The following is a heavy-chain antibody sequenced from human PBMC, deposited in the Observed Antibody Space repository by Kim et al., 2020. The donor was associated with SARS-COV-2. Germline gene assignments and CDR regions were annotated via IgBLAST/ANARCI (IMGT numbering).Heavy chain of an antibody. CDR3: ARGKIVMVPAALDY. J-gene: IGHJ4*02. D-gene: IGHD2-2*01. CDR2: INSGNGNT. Sequence: ASVKVSCKASGYTFSVYAMHWVRQAPGQRLEWLGWINSGNGNTKYSQKFQGRVTITRDTSASTVYMELSSLRSEDTAVYYCARGKIVMVPAALDYWGQG. CDR1: GYTFSVYA. V-gene: IGHV1-3*01.